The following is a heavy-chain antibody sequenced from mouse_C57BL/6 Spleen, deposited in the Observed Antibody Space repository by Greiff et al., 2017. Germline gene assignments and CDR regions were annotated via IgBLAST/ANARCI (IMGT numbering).Heavy chain of an antibody. CDR3: ARMEYGSGAWLAY. V-gene: IGHV1-26*01. CDR1: GYTFTDYY. J-gene: IGHJ3*01. Sequence: EVQLQQSGPELVKPGASVKISCKASGYTFTDYYMNWVRQSHGKSLEWIGDISPNNGGKSDNQKLKGEATLTGDKSSSTAYMERRSLTSEDSAVDYCARMEYGSGAWLAYWGQGTLVTVSA. CDR2: ISPNNGGK. D-gene: IGHD1-1*01.